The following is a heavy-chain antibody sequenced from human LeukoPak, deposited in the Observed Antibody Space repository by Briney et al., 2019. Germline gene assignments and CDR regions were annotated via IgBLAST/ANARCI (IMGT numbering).Heavy chain of an antibody. J-gene: IGHJ4*02. CDR2: TYYRSKWYN. V-gene: IGHV6-1*01. CDR1: RDSVSSNSAA. D-gene: IGHD2-2*01. CDR3: ARDVVVVPAARTSWHEGYDY. Sequence: SQTLSLTCAISRDSVSSNSAAWNWIRQSPSRGLEWLGRTYYRSKWYNDYAVSVKSRITINPDTSKNQFSLQLNSVTPEDTAVYYCARDVVVVPAARTSWHEGYDYWGQGTLVTVSS.